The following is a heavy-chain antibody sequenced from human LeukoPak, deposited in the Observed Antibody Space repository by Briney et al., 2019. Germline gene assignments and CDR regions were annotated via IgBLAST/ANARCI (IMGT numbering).Heavy chain of an antibody. D-gene: IGHD6-13*01. V-gene: IGHV3-69-1*01. CDR1: GFSLSTFN. CDR2: ISGTGSV. Sequence: GGSLRLSCAASGFSLSTFNMNWVRQAPGKGLEWVSCISGTGSVYYAASVRGRFTISRNNAGNSLFLQLNSLRTEDTAVYFCARDLPGSSWYALDSWGQGTLVTVSS. CDR3: ARDLPGSSWYALDS. J-gene: IGHJ5*01.